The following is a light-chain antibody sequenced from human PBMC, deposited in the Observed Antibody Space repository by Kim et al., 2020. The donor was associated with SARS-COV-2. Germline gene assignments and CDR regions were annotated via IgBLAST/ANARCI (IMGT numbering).Light chain of an antibody. V-gene: IGLV3-21*04. CDR3: QVWDSSSDHPV. CDR1: NIGSKS. Sequence: APGKTARITCGGNNIGSKSVHWYQQKPGQAPVLVIYSDSDRPSGIPERFSGSNSGNTATLTISRVEAGDEADYYCQVWDSSSDHPVFGTGTKVTVL. CDR2: SDS. J-gene: IGLJ1*01.